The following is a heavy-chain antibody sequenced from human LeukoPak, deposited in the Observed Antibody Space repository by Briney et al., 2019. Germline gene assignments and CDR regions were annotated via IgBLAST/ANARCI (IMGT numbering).Heavy chain of an antibody. J-gene: IGHJ5*02. CDR1: GYTFTSYA. CDR2: INTNTGNP. V-gene: IGHV7-4-1*02. Sequence: GASVKVSCKASGYTFTSYAMNWVRQAPGQGLEWMGWINTNTGNPTYAQGFTGRFVFSLDTSVSTAYLQISSLKAEDTAVYYCAREAYYYGSGSYLPSFWFDPWGQGTLVTVSS. D-gene: IGHD3-10*01. CDR3: AREAYYYGSGSYLPSFWFDP.